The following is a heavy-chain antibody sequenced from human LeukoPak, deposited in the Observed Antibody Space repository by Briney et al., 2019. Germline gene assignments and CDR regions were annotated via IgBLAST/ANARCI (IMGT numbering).Heavy chain of an antibody. CDR1: GFTFSSYA. D-gene: IGHD4-17*01. J-gene: IGHJ4*02. Sequence: GGSLRLSCAASGFTFSSYAMHWVRQAPGKGLEWVAVISYDGSNKYYADSVKGRFTISRDNSKNTLYLQMNSLRAEDTAVYYCARDTYGDYAYWGQGTLVTVSS. V-gene: IGHV3-30-3*01. CDR2: ISYDGSNK. CDR3: ARDTYGDYAY.